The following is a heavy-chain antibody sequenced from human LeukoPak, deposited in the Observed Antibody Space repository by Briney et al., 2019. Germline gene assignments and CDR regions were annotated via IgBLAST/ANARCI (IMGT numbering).Heavy chain of an antibody. Sequence: SQTLSLTCTVSGGSISSGGYYWSWIRQPPGKGLEWIGYIYHSGSTYYNPSLKSRVTISVDGSKNQFSLKLSSVTAADTAVYYCARVVATITEDYFDYWGQGTLVTVSS. V-gene: IGHV4-30-2*01. CDR1: GGSISSGGYY. J-gene: IGHJ4*02. CDR3: ARVVATITEDYFDY. D-gene: IGHD5-24*01. CDR2: IYHSGST.